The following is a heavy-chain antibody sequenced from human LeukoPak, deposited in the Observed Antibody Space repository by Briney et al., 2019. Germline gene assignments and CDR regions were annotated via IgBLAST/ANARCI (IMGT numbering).Heavy chain of an antibody. V-gene: IGHV3-15*07. CDR2: IKPKTDGETT. Sequence: GGSLRLSCAASGFTFSNAYMNWVRQAPGKGLEWVGRIKPKTDGETTEYAAPVKGRFSISRDDSKNTLYLQMNSLKTEDTAVYYCITPLPYSAQGGQGTLVTVSS. CDR1: GFTFSNAY. J-gene: IGHJ4*02. D-gene: IGHD2-21*01. CDR3: ITPLPYSAQ.